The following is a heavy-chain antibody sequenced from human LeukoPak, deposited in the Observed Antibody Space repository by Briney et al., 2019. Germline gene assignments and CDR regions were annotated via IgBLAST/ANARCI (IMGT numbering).Heavy chain of an antibody. CDR1: GFTFDDYA. CDR3: AKDSGVGGSYRVDY. D-gene: IGHD3-16*02. Sequence: GRSLRLSCAASGFTFDDYAMHWVRQAPGKGLEWVSGISWNSGSIGYADSVKGRFTISRDNAKNSLYLQMNSLRAEDTALYYCAKDSGVGGSYRVDYWGQGTLVTVSS. CDR2: ISWNSGSI. V-gene: IGHV3-9*01. J-gene: IGHJ4*02.